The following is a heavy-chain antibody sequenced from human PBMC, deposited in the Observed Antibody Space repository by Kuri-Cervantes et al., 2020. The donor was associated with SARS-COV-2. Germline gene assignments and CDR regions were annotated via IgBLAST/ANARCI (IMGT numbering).Heavy chain of an antibody. CDR1: GGSISSYY. D-gene: IGHD2-2*01. CDR3: ARATSFTSIYYYFDS. V-gene: IGHV4-59*01. Sequence: GSLRLSCTLSGGSISSYYWTWVRQPPGKGLEFIGYIYYNGNGYNPSLESRVTMSLDTSRNQFSLRLTSVTPADTAVYYCARATSFTSIYYYFDSWGQGTLVTVSS. J-gene: IGHJ4*02. CDR2: IYYNGNG.